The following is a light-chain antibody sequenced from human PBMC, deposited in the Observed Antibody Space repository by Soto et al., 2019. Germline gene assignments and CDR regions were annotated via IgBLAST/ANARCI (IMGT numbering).Light chain of an antibody. V-gene: IGKV3-15*01. Sequence: EIVMTQSPATLSVSPGERATLSCRASQSVSSNLAWYQQKPGQAPRLLIYGASTRATGIPARFSGSGSGTEFTLTISSLQFEDFAVYYCQLYNNCLPFGQGPSVDIK. J-gene: IGKJ1*01. CDR2: GAS. CDR1: QSVSSN. CDR3: QLYNNCLP.